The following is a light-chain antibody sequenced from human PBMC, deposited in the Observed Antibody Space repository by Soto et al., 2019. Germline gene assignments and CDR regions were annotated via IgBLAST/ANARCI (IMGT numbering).Light chain of an antibody. Sequence: DIRVTQSPSTLSGSVRDRITVAVVASTTISSWLAWYQQTPGKAPKLLIYKASTLKSGVPSRFSGSESGTEFPLTTSSLQPDDFPTYYRQHYHSYSEEFGQGTKVDI. J-gene: IGKJ1*01. CDR2: KAS. CDR1: TTISSW. CDR3: QHYHSYSEE. V-gene: IGKV1-5*03.